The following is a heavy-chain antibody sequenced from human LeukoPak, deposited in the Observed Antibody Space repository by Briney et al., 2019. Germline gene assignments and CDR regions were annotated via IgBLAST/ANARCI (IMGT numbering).Heavy chain of an antibody. D-gene: IGHD3-3*01. V-gene: IGHV4-30-4*08. CDR2: IYYSGST. CDR1: GGSISSGDYY. J-gene: IGHJ6*03. Sequence: SQTLSLTCTVSGGSISSGDYYWSWIRQPPGKGLEWIGYIYYSGSTYYNPSLKSRVTISVDTSKNQFSLKLSSVTAADTAVYYCARVYGVVITYYYYMDVWGKGTTVTDSS. CDR3: ARVYGVVITYYYYMDV.